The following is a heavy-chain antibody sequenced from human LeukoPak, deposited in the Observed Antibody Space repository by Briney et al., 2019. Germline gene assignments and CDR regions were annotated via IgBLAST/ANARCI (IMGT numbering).Heavy chain of an antibody. Sequence: LAGGSLRLSCAASGFTFSSYAMHWVRQAPGKGLVWVSRINSDGSSTSYADSVKGRFTISRDNAKNTLYLQMNSLRAEDTAVYYCAREEGGPRRLYYFDYWGQGTLVTDSS. D-gene: IGHD3-16*01. CDR1: GFTFSSYA. CDR3: AREEGGPRRLYYFDY. J-gene: IGHJ4*02. CDR2: INSDGSST. V-gene: IGHV3-74*01.